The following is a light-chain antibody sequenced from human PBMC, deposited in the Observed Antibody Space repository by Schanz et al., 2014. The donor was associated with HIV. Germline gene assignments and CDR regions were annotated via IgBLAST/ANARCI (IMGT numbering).Light chain of an antibody. J-gene: IGKJ1*01. CDR2: GAS. CDR1: QAVSGGQ. Sequence: EIVLTQSPGTLSVSPGDRATLSCTASQAVSGGQLALYQQRPGQAPRLLIYGASSRATGIPDRFSGSGSGTDFTLTISRLESEDFAVYYCQQYGSSPPWTFGQGTKVEIK. CDR3: QQYGSSPPWT. V-gene: IGKV3-20*01.